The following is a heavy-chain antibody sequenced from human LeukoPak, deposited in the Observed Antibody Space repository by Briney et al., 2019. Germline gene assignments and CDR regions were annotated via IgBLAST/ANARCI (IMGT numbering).Heavy chain of an antibody. CDR1: GFIFSSYW. V-gene: IGHV3-74*01. D-gene: IGHD2-2*01. CDR3: ARRVVVPAAPYYFDY. Sequence: PGGSLRLSCAASGFIFSSYWMHWVRQAPGKGLVWVSRINSDGSSTSYADSVKGRFTISRDNAKNTLNLQMNSLRAEDTAVYYCARRVVVPAAPYYFDYWGQGTLVTVSS. J-gene: IGHJ4*02. CDR2: INSDGSST.